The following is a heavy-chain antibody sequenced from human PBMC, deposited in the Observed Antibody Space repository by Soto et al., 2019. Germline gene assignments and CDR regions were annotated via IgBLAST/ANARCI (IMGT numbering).Heavy chain of an antibody. CDR2: IWHTGRP. CDR1: GDSLTDNHW. CDR3: VRDSRTGCSSINCYMH. J-gene: IGHJ4*02. D-gene: IGHD2-15*01. Sequence: SETLPLTCDVSGDSLTDNHWWSWVRPSPGKGLEWIGEIWHTGRPNYNPSLKSRVAISIDKSKNQFSLKLSSVTAADTAVYYCVRDSRTGCSSINCYMHWGQGTLVTVSS. V-gene: IGHV4-4*02.